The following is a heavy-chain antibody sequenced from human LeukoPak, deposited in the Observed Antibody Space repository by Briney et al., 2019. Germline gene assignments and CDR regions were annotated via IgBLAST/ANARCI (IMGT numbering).Heavy chain of an antibody. V-gene: IGHV3-7*01. J-gene: IGHJ4*02. CDR3: ARDSSGSSRLTYFDY. CDR1: GFTFSTYW. D-gene: IGHD6-13*01. Sequence: GGSLRLSCSASGFTFSTYWMSWVRQAPGKGLEWVANMRRDGNEIYYLDSVKGRFTISRDNAKNSLYLQMNSLRAEDTAVYYCARDSSGSSRLTYFDYWGQGTLVTVSS. CDR2: MRRDGNEI.